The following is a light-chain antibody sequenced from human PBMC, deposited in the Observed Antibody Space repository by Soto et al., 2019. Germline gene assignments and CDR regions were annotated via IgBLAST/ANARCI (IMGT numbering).Light chain of an antibody. J-gene: IGKJ1*01. CDR1: QYINTR. CDR2: QTS. Sequence: EIVLTQSPATLSSFPCDRVALSCGASQYINTRLAWYQHRPGQAPRLLIYQTSIRAAGIPARFSASGTGTDFTLTISDLQPEDFAVYYCHQRQSWPRTFGQGTKVDI. CDR3: HQRQSWPRT. V-gene: IGKV3-11*01.